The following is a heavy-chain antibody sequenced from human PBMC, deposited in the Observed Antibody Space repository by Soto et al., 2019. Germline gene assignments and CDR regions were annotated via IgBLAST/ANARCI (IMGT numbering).Heavy chain of an antibody. CDR3: ARGNKSPEGATLGDYYYYGMDV. J-gene: IGHJ6*02. CDR1: GFTFSSYA. V-gene: IGHV3-30-3*01. D-gene: IGHD1-26*01. Sequence: PGGSLRLSCAASGFTFSSYAMHWVRQAPGKGLEWVAVISYDGSNKYYADSVKGRFTISRDNSKNTLYLQMNSLRAEDTAVYYCARGNKSPEGATLGDYYYYGMDVWGQGTTVTVSS. CDR2: ISYDGSNK.